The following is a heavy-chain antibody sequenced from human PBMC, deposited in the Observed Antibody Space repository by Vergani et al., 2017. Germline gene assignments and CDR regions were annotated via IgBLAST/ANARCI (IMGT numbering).Heavy chain of an antibody. V-gene: IGHV3-66*01. CDR3: AKDAPGDIVVVVAAHFDY. CDR1: GFTVSSNY. J-gene: IGHJ4*02. CDR2: IYSGGST. Sequence: EVQLVESGGGLVQPGGSLRLSCAASGFTVSSNYMSWVRQAPGKGLEWVSVIYSGGSTYYADSVKGRFTISRDNSKNTLYLQMNSLRAEDTAVYYCAKDAPGDIVVVVAAHFDYWGQGTLVTVSS. D-gene: IGHD2-15*01.